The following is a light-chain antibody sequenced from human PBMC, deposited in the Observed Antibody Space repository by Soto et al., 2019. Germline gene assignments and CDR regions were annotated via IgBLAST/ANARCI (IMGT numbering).Light chain of an antibody. CDR3: QQYNSYPT. CDR2: KAS. V-gene: IGKV1-5*03. Sequence: DIQMTQSPSTLSASVGDRVTITCRASQSISSWLAWYQQKPGKAPKLLIYKASSLESGVPSRFSGSGSGTEFTLTISRLQPDDFATYYCQQYNSYPTFGPGTKVDIK. CDR1: QSISSW. J-gene: IGKJ3*01.